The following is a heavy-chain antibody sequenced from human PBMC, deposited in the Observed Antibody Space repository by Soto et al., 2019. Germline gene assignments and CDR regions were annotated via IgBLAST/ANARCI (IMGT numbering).Heavy chain of an antibody. CDR1: GGTFSSYA. V-gene: IGHV1-69*01. J-gene: IGHJ4*02. CDR2: IMPILGTA. Sequence: QVQLVQSGAEVKKPGSSVKVSCKASGGTFSSYAINWVRQAPGQGLEWMGGIMPILGTANYAQKFQGGVTITADESTGTAYMELSSLRSEDTDVYYCARGGYSSSYRLDYWGQGTLVTVSS. CDR3: ARGGYSSSYRLDY. D-gene: IGHD6-6*01.